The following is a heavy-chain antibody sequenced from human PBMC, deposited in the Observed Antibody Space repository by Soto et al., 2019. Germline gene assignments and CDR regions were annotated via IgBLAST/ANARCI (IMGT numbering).Heavy chain of an antibody. CDR2: ISYDGSNK. J-gene: IGHJ4*02. CDR1: GFTFSSHG. CDR3: AGTSSLDY. V-gene: IGHV3-30*03. Sequence: PGGSLRLSCVASGFTFSSHGMHWVRQAPGKGLEWVAVISYDGSNKYYADSVKGRFTISRDNSKNTVYLQMNSLRAEDTAVYYCAGTSSLDYWGQGALVTVSS. D-gene: IGHD3-10*01.